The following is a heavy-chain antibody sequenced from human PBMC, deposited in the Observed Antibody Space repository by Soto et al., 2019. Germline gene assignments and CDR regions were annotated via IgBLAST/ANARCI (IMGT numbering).Heavy chain of an antibody. D-gene: IGHD2-15*01. Sequence: ASVKVSCKASGYTFTSYYMHWVRQAPGQGLEWMGIINPSGGSTSYAQKFQGRVTMTRDTSTSTVYMELSSLRSEDTAVYYCARDKRYSNPYYYYGMDVWGQGTTVTVSS. CDR1: GYTFTSYY. V-gene: IGHV1-46*01. CDR2: INPSGGST. CDR3: ARDKRYSNPYYYYGMDV. J-gene: IGHJ6*02.